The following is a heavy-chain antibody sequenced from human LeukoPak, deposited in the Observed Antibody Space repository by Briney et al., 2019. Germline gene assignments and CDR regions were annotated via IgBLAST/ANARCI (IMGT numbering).Heavy chain of an antibody. D-gene: IGHD6-13*01. V-gene: IGHV3-15*01. CDR3: TTDVLIAAAGSYYFDY. Sequence: KAGGSLRLSCAASGFTFSNAWMSWVRQAPGKGLEWVGRIKSKTDGGTTDYAAPVKGRFAISRDDSKNTLYLQMNSLKTEDTAVYYCTTDVLIAAAGSYYFDYWGQGTLVTVSS. CDR1: GFTFSNAW. J-gene: IGHJ4*02. CDR2: IKSKTDGGTT.